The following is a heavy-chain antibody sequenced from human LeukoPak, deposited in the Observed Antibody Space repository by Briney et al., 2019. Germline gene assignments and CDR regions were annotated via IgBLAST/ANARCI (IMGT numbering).Heavy chain of an antibody. CDR2: INHSGST. J-gene: IGHJ6*02. V-gene: IGHV4-34*01. CDR1: GGSLSGYY. Sequence: SETLSLTCAVYGGSLSGYYWSWIRQPPGKGLEWIGEINHSGSTNYNPSLKSRVTISVDTSKNQFSLKLSSVTAADTAVYYCARDRRILTGYYPSYYYYGMDVWGQGTTVTVSS. D-gene: IGHD3-9*01. CDR3: ARDRRILTGYYPSYYYYGMDV.